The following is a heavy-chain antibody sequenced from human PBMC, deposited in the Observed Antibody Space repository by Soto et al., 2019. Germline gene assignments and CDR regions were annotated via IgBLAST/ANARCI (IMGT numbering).Heavy chain of an antibody. J-gene: IGHJ4*02. Sequence: PGGSLRLSCAASGFTFSSYWMSWVRQAPGKGLEWVANIKQDGSEKYYVDSVKGRFTISRDNAKNSLYLQMNSLRAEDTAVYYCARDSYYYDSSGSYFDYWGQGTLVTVSS. D-gene: IGHD3-22*01. CDR2: IKQDGSEK. CDR3: ARDSYYYDSSGSYFDY. V-gene: IGHV3-7*03. CDR1: GFTFSSYW.